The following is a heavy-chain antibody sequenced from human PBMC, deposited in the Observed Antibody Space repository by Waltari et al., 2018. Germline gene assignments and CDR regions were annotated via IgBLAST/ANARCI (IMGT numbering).Heavy chain of an antibody. CDR3: ARGIASVGRPAGHYYYYMDV. V-gene: IGHV1-8*01. D-gene: IGHD6-13*01. J-gene: IGHJ6*03. CDR2: MNPNRSKT. Sequence: QVQLVQSGAEVKKPLASVKVSCKASGYTFTRYDINWVRQATGQGIELMGWMNPNRSKTGYAKKFQGRITMTRNTSISTAHMELSGLTSEDTAVYYCARGIASVGRPAGHYYYYMDVWGKGTTVTVSS. CDR1: GYTFTRYD.